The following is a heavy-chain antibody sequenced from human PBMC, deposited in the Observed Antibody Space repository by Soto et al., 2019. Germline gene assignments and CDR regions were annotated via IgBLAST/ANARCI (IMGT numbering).Heavy chain of an antibody. CDR3: ARDHEWVSSQYLMTTVTNMFDY. D-gene: IGHD4-17*01. CDR1: GYTFTSYG. CDR2: ISAYNGNT. Sequence: ASVKVSCKASGYTFTSYGISWVRQAPGQGLEWMGWISAYNGNTNYAQKLQGRVTMTTDTSTSTAYMELRSLRSDDTAVYYCARDHEWVSSQYLMTTVTNMFDYWGQGTLVTVSS. J-gene: IGHJ4*02. V-gene: IGHV1-18*01.